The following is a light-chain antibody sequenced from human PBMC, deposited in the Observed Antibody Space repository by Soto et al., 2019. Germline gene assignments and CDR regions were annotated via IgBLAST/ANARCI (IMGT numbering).Light chain of an antibody. V-gene: IGLV2-14*03. Sequence: CALTLPASVSGSPGQSITSSSTGIRSDVGDSTSVFSYQKRPGKAPRLIIAYVKDRASGLAPRFSGSKAGNTASLTISGLQPEDEALYFCTSDGRGHLYLFGNGTKVTVL. CDR3: TSDGRGHLYL. CDR1: RSDVGDSTS. J-gene: IGLJ1*01. CDR2: YVK.